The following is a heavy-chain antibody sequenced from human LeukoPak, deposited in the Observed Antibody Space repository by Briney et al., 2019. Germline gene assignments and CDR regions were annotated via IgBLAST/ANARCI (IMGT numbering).Heavy chain of an antibody. J-gene: IGHJ4*02. Sequence: ASVKVSCKASGYTFTSYGISWVRQAPGQGLEWMGWISAYNGNTNYAQKLQGRVTMTTDTSTSTAYMELRSLRSDDTAVYYCATLPSGYFLFSPYYFDYWGQGTLVTVSS. CDR3: ATLPSGYFLFSPYYFDY. V-gene: IGHV1-18*01. CDR2: ISAYNGNT. D-gene: IGHD3-22*01. CDR1: GYTFTSYG.